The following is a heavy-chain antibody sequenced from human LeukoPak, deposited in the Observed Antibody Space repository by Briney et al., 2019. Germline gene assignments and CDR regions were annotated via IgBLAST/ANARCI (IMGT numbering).Heavy chain of an antibody. CDR2: ISSSSSYI. CDR3: ARDPSSWYYERGGFDY. V-gene: IGHV3-21*01. Sequence: PGGSLRLSCAASGFTFSSYSMNWVRQAPGKGLEWVSSISSSSSYIYYADSVKGRFTISRDNAKNSLYLQMNSLRAEDTAVYCCARDPSSWYYERGGFDYWGQGTLVTVSS. J-gene: IGHJ4*02. CDR1: GFTFSSYS. D-gene: IGHD6-13*01.